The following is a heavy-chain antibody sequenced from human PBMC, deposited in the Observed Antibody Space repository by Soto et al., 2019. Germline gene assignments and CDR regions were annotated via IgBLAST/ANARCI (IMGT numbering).Heavy chain of an antibody. CDR2: ISENGDRQ. Sequence: LRLSCTASGLTFTSSSFHWVRQAPGKGLEWVAVISENGDRQYSTESVRGRFLISRDSSKNTVYLQMNSLRPEDTGVYFCARRLATTVSALGYWGQGALVTVSS. D-gene: IGHD4-17*01. CDR3: ARRLATTVSALGY. V-gene: IGHV3-30-3*01. CDR1: GLTFTSSS. J-gene: IGHJ4*02.